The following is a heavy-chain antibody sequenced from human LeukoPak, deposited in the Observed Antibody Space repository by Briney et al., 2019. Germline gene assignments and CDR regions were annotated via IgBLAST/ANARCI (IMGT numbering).Heavy chain of an antibody. CDR2: IYYSGST. J-gene: IGHJ2*01. CDR3: ARLRVTVWYFDL. Sequence: SETLSLTCTVSGGSISSSSYYWGWIRQPPGKGLEWIGSIYYSGSTYYNPSLKSRVTISVDTSKNQFSLKLSSVTAADTAVYYCARLRVTVWYFDLWGRGTLVTVSS. CDR1: GGSISSSSYY. D-gene: IGHD4-17*01. V-gene: IGHV4-39*07.